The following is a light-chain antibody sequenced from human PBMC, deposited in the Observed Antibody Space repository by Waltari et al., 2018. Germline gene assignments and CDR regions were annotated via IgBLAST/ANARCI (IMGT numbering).Light chain of an antibody. J-gene: IGKJ4*01. Sequence: DIQLTQSPSFLSASIGDRVAIPCRANESISTYLHWYRQRRGKAQELLIFEASVLYRGATSRLSGRGSGTKFILTISSLQPDDFATYYCKQSYSNFVVTFGGGTKV. CDR2: EAS. CDR3: KQSYSNFVVT. CDR1: ESISTY. V-gene: IGKV1-39*01.